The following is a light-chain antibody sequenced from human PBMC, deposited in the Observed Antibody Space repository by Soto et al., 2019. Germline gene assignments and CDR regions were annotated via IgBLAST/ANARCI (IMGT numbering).Light chain of an antibody. CDR2: AAS. CDR3: QQSNSRPPT. CDR1: QSITNY. Sequence: IPMTQSPSALSASVGVRVTITLQASQSITNYLNWYQHKPGQAPNLLIYAASTLQAGVPSRFRGSGSGTDFTLTISSLQPEDFATYFCQQSNSRPPTFGGGTKVDIK. J-gene: IGKJ4*01. V-gene: IGKV1-39*01.